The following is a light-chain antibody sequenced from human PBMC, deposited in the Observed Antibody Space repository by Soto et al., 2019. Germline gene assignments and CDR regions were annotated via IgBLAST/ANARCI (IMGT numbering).Light chain of an antibody. Sequence: QSALTQPDSVSGSPGQSITISLTGTSSDVGGYNYVSWYEQHPGKAPKLMIYDVSNRPSGFSNRFSGSKSGNATSLTNSGLQAEDEADYYCSSYTSGSALLDVFASGSEVT. CDR3: SSYTSGSALLDV. J-gene: IGLJ1*01. V-gene: IGLV2-14*01. CDR2: DVS. CDR1: SSDVGGYNY.